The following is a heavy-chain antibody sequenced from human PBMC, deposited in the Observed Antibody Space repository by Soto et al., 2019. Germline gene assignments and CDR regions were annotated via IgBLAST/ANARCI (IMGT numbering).Heavy chain of an antibody. CDR3: ASAYCSGGSCYSVFD. V-gene: IGHV3-30-3*01. D-gene: IGHD2-15*01. Sequence: QVQLVESGGGVVQPGRSLRLSCAASGFTFSSYAMHWVRQAPGKGLEWVAVISYDGSNKYYADSVKGRITSSRDNSKNTLYLQMNSLSAEDTAVYYCASAYCSGGSCYSVFDWGQGTLVTVSS. CDR2: ISYDGSNK. CDR1: GFTFSSYA. J-gene: IGHJ4*02.